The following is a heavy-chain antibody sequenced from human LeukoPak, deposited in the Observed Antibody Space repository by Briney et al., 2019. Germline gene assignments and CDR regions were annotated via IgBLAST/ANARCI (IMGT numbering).Heavy chain of an antibody. CDR1: GGTISSYY. CDR2: IHSSGST. Sequence: SETLSLTCTVSGGTISSYYWNWIRQPPGKGLEWIGYIHSSGSTKYNPSLKSRVTISVDTSKNKFSFKLSSVTGADRAVYYCARWYSSGWAFDYWGQGTLVTVSS. D-gene: IGHD6-19*01. CDR3: ARWYSSGWAFDY. V-gene: IGHV4-59*08. J-gene: IGHJ4*02.